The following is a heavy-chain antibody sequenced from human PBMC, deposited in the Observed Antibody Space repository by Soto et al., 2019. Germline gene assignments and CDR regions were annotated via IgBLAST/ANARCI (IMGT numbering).Heavy chain of an antibody. V-gene: IGHV3-48*01. CDR2: ISSSSSTI. CDR1: GFTFSSYS. J-gene: IGHJ4*02. D-gene: IGHD2-2*01. CDR3: ARGDWAVVPADDDY. Sequence: GGSLRLSCAASGFTFSSYSMNWVRQAPGKGLEWVSYISSSSSTIYYADSVKGRFTISRDNAKNSLYLQMNSLRAEDTAVYYCARGDWAVVPADDDYWGQGTLVTVSS.